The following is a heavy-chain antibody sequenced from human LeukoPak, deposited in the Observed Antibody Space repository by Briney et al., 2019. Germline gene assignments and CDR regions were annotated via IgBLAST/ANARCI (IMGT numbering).Heavy chain of an antibody. J-gene: IGHJ4*02. D-gene: IGHD6-19*01. Sequence: GGSLRLSCAASGFTFSSYSMNWVRQAPGKGLEWVSSISSSSSYIYYADSVKGRFTVSRDNAKNSLYLQMNSLRAEDTAVYYCARSQWLEEDYWGQGTLVTVSS. V-gene: IGHV3-21*01. CDR2: ISSSSSYI. CDR3: ARSQWLEEDY. CDR1: GFTFSSYS.